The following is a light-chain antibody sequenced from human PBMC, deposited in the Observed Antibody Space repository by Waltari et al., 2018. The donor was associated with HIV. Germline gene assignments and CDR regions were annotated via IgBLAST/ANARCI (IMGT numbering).Light chain of an antibody. CDR1: TLGNKY. J-gene: IGLJ2*01. V-gene: IGLV3-1*01. CDR3: QAWDSSTGHVV. CDR2: QDT. Sequence: SYELTQPPSVSVSPGQTASITCSGDTLGNKYASWYQQKPGQSPVVVIYQDTKRPSGIPERFSGSNSGNTATLTISGPQAMDEADYYCQAWDSSTGHVVFGGGTKLTVL.